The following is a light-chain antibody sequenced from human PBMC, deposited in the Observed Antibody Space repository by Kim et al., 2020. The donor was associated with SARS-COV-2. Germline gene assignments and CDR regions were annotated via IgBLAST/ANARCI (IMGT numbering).Light chain of an antibody. CDR2: KVS. J-gene: IGKJ1*01. V-gene: IGKV1-5*03. CDR1: YSVASW. Sequence: ASIGDTVTIPCRASYSVASWLAWYRQKSGKAPELLIYKVSTLETGVPSRFSGSGYGTEFTLTISSLQPDDFASYYCQQYTSYPWTFGQGTKVDIK. CDR3: QQYTSYPWT.